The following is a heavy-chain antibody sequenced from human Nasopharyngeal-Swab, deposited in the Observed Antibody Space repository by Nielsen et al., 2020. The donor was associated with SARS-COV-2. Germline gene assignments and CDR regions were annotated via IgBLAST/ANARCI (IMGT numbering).Heavy chain of an antibody. Sequence: ASVTVSCKASRYTFHSHYMHWVRQAPGHGPEWMGIINPSGGGTSYAQKFQGRVTMTSDMSTTTVYMELSSLRSEDTAVYYCARDCFFDGSDSSVIDHWGQGTSVTVSS. CDR3: ARDCFFDGSDSSVIDH. D-gene: IGHD1-26*01. CDR1: RYTFHSHY. V-gene: IGHV1-46*02. CDR2: INPSGGGT. J-gene: IGHJ4*02.